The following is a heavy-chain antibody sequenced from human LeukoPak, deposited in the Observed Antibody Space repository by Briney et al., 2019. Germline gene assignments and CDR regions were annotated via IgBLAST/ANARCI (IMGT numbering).Heavy chain of an antibody. V-gene: IGHV3-53*01. CDR3: AKAPSRVVPAAIRI. Sequence: GGSLRLSCAASGFTVSSNYMSWVRQAPGKGLEWVSVIYGGGSTYYADSVKGRFTISRDNSKNTLYLQMNSLRAEDTAVYYCAKAPSRVVPAAIRIGGQGTLVTVSS. CDR2: IYGGGST. CDR1: GFTVSSNY. D-gene: IGHD2-2*02. J-gene: IGHJ4*02.